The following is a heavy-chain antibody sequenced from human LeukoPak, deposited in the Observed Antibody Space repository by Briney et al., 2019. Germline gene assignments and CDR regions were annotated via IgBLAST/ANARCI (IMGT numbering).Heavy chain of an antibody. D-gene: IGHD7-27*01. CDR1: GGSFRGSY. V-gene: IGHV4-34*01. J-gene: IGHJ4*02. Sequence: PSEPLSLTGAVIGGSFRGSYWSWFRKPPGKGLEWIGEINHSGSTNYNPSLKSRVTISVDTSKNQFSLKLSSVTAADTAVYYCARGRTGDERKYYFDYWGQGTLVTVSS. CDR3: ARGRTGDERKYYFDY. CDR2: INHSGST.